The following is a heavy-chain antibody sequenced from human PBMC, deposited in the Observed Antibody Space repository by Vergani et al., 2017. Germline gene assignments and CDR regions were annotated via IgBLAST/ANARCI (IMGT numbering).Heavy chain of an antibody. Sequence: QVQLQESGPGLVKPSQTLSLTCTVSGGSISSGGYYWSWIRQPPGKGLEWIGEINHSGSTNYNPSLKSRVTISVDTSKNQFSLKLSSVTAADTAVYYCARGGSRDIRWFDPWGQGTLVTVSS. CDR2: INHSGST. V-gene: IGHV4-31*03. CDR1: GGSISSGGYY. D-gene: IGHD5-12*01. J-gene: IGHJ5*02. CDR3: ARGGSRDIRWFDP.